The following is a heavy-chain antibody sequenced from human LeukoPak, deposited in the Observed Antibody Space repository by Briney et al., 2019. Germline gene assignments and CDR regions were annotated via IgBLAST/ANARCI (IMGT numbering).Heavy chain of an antibody. CDR3: AREGGPYRPLDY. J-gene: IGHJ4*02. CDR1: GGSISSSSYY. CDR2: IYYSGST. Sequence: SETLSLTCTVSGGSISSSSYYWGWIRQPPGKGLEWIGSIYYSGSTYYNPSLKSRVTISVDTSKNQFSLRLSSVTAADTAVYYCAREGGPYRPLDYSGQGTLVTVAS. V-gene: IGHV4-39*07.